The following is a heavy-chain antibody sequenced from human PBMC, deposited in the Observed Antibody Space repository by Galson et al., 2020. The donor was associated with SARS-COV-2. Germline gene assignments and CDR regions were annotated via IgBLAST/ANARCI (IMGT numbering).Heavy chain of an antibody. V-gene: IGHV3-7*03. CDR3: AREWGY. D-gene: IGHD3-16*01. CDR2: IKRDGSEK. Sequence: GGSLRLSCAASGFTFSDYTMNWVRQAPGKGLEWVANIKRDGSEKHYMDSVRGRFIVSRDNAKNTLYLQMNNLRAEDTAVYYCAREWGYWGQGTLVTVSS. J-gene: IGHJ4*02. CDR1: GFTFSDYT.